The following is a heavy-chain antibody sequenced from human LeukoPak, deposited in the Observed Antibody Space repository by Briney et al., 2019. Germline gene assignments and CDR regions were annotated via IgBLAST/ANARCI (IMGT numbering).Heavy chain of an antibody. CDR2: INLDGREK. Sequence: GGSLRPSCAASGFTFSSYWMSWVRQAPGKGLEWVANINLDGREKYYVDSVKGRFTISRDNAKNSLYLQMNSLRAEDTAVYYCARSPRYYFDYWGQGTLVTVSS. V-gene: IGHV3-7*03. CDR1: GFTFSSYW. J-gene: IGHJ4*02. CDR3: ARSPRYYFDY.